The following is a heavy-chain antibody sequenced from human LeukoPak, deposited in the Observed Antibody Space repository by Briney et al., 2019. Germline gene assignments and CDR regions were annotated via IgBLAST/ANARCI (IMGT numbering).Heavy chain of an antibody. D-gene: IGHD6-6*01. CDR1: GFTFSSYA. CDR3: AKDLGVPSSSYIEYHFDY. CDR2: ISGSGGST. Sequence: GGSLRLPCAASGFTFSSYAMSWVRQAPGKGLEWVSAISGSGGSTYYADSVKGRFTISRDNSKNTLYLQMNSLRAEDTAVYYCAKDLGVPSSSYIEYHFDYWGQGTLVTVSS. J-gene: IGHJ4*02. V-gene: IGHV3-23*01.